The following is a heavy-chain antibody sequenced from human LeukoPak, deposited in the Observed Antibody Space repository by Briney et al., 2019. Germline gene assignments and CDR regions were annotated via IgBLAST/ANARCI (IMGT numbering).Heavy chain of an antibody. CDR2: ISGSGGST. D-gene: IGHD2-15*01. CDR1: GFTFSSYA. J-gene: IGHJ4*02. V-gene: IGHV3-23*01. CDR3: ARDCSGGSCYSGGFDY. Sequence: GGSLRLSCAASGFTFSSYAMSWVRQAPGKGLEWVSAISGSGGSTYYADSVKGRFTISRDNSKNTLYLQMNSLRAEDTAVYYCARDCSGGSCYSGGFDYWGQGTLVTVSS.